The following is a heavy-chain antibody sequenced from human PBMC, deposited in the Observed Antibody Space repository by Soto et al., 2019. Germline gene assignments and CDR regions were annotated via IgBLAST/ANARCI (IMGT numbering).Heavy chain of an antibody. CDR3: ARGDRGAFAL. J-gene: IGHJ3*01. Sequence: EVQLLESGGGLVQPGESLRLSCAADGFTFSYYWMHWVRQAPGMGLVWVSRIHSDGSSTTYADSVKGRFTISRDNARNTLYLQMNSLRAEDTAVYYCARGDRGAFALWGQGTVLTVSS. CDR1: GFTFSYYW. CDR2: IHSDGSST. D-gene: IGHD3-10*01. V-gene: IGHV3-74*01.